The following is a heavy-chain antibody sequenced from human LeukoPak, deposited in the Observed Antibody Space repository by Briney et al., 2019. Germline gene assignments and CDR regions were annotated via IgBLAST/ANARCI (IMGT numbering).Heavy chain of an antibody. J-gene: IGHJ4*02. CDR1: GGSITNND. D-gene: IGHD1-26*01. CDR3: ARLSGSPPPPFDY. V-gene: IGHV4-59*08. Sequence: SETLSLTCTVSGGSITNNDSTWIRKPPGKARGWIGYIYYSGSTYYTPSLKSRVTISVDTTKNQFSLKLTSVTAADTAVYYCARLSGSPPPPFDYWGQGTLVTVSS. CDR2: IYYSGST.